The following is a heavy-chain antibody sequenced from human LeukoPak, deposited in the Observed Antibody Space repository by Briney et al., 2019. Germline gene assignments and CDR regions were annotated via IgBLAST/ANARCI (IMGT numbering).Heavy chain of an antibody. CDR2: ISSSSSYI. D-gene: IGHD4-23*01. V-gene: IGHV3-21*01. Sequence: GGCLRLSCAASGFTFSSYSMNWVRQAPGKGLEWVSSISSSSSYIYYADSVKGRFTISRDNAKNSLYLQMNSLRAEDTAVYYCARYLVTYGGNSSVDYWGQGTLVTVSS. CDR3: ARYLVTYGGNSSVDY. CDR1: GFTFSSYS. J-gene: IGHJ4*02.